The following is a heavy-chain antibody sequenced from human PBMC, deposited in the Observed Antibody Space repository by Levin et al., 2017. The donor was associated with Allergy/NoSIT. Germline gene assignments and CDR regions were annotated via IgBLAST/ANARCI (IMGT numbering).Heavy chain of an antibody. V-gene: IGHV3-30-3*01. CDR1: GFTFSSHA. CDR3: ARDFYGSGSYSSDY. Sequence: GGSLRLSCAASGFTFSSHAMHWVRQAPGKGLEWVAVISYDGSNKYYADSVKGRFTIFRHNSKNTLYLQMNSLRVEDTAMYYCARDFYGSGSYSSDYWGQGTLVTVSS. J-gene: IGHJ4*02. CDR2: ISYDGSNK. D-gene: IGHD3-10*01.